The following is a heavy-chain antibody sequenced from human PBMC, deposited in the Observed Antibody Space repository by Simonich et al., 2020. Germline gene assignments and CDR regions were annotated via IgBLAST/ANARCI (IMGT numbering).Heavy chain of an antibody. D-gene: IGHD6-19*01. CDR2: ISSSSSYI. V-gene: IGHV3-21*01. CDR1: GFTFSSYS. J-gene: IGHJ6*02. CDR3: ARWIAVAGTGAYGMDV. Sequence: EVQLVESGGGLVKPGGSLRLSCAASGFTFSSYSMNWVRQAPGKVLEWVSYISSSSSYIYYADSVKGRFTISRDNAKNSLYRQMNSLRAEDTAVYYCARWIAVAGTGAYGMDVWGQGTTVTVSS.